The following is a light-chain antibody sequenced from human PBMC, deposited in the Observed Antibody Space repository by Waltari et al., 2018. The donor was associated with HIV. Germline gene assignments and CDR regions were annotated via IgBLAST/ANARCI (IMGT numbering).Light chain of an antibody. V-gene: IGLV3-25*03. Sequence: SYVLTPPPPFPLSPGQTATITFSGDAFSYHSAYWYQQKAGQAPVLVLYNNSERHSGIRRRFSGSSSGTTGTLTISGVQAEDEADYYCESADSSLWVFGGGTKLTVL. J-gene: IGLJ3*02. CDR3: ESADSSLWV. CDR2: NNS. CDR1: AFSYHS.